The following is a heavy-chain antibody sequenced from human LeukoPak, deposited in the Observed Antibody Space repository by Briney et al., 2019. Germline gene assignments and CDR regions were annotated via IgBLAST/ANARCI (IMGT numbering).Heavy chain of an antibody. D-gene: IGHD5-18*01. CDR3: ARGKRGYSYGYYPLNWFDP. V-gene: IGHV4-4*07. J-gene: IGHJ5*02. Sequence: SETLSLTCTVSGGSISSYYWSWIRQPAGTALEWIGRIYTSGTITYNPPLKSRVTMPVDTSKNQFSLKLSSVTAADTAVYYCARGKRGYSYGYYPLNWFDPWGQGTLVTVSS. CDR1: GGSISSYY. CDR2: IYTSGTI.